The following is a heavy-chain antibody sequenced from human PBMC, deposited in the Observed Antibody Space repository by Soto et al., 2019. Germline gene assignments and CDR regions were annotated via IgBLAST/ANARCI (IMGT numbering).Heavy chain of an antibody. Sequence: SETLSLTCAVYGGSFSGYYWSWIRQPPGKGLEWIGEINHSGSTNYNPSLKSRVTISVDTSKHQFYLKLSSVTAADTAVYYYSRTSTIHYWGQGTLVTVSS. D-gene: IGHD3-3*01. J-gene: IGHJ4*02. CDR3: SRTSTIHY. CDR1: GGSFSGYY. CDR2: INHSGST. V-gene: IGHV4-34*01.